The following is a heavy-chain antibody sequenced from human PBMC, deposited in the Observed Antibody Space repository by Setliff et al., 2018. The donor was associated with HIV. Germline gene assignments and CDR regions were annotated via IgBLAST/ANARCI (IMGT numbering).Heavy chain of an antibody. D-gene: IGHD3-10*01. CDR3: ARSIHGGGSEPFDT. CDR1: GASLQSYY. CDR2: IYYVGWS. Sequence: SETLSLTCSVSGASLQSYYWSWIRQPAGKGLQWIGRIYYVGWSKYNPSLEDRVTMSVDTPNNQFSLSLSSVTAADTAIYYCARSIHGGGSEPFDTWGQGILVTVSS. J-gene: IGHJ5*02. V-gene: IGHV4-4*07.